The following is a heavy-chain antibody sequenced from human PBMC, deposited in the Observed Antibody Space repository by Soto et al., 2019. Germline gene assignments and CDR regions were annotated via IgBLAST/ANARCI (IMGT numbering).Heavy chain of an antibody. CDR3: VQTTGWPGFDY. CDR2: IYGGGTT. CDR1: GFAVSSKY. J-gene: IGHJ4*02. D-gene: IGHD6-19*01. Sequence: EVQLVESGGGLIQPGGSLRLSCAASGFAVSSKYMTWVRQAPGKGLEWVSVIYGGGTTYYADSVKGRFSISRDTSKHTLYLQMNSLRAEDTAVYDCVQTTGWPGFDYWGQGTLVTGSS. V-gene: IGHV3-53*01.